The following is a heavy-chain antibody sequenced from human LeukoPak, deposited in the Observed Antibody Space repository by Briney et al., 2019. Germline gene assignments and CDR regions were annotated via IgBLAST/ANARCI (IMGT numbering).Heavy chain of an antibody. CDR1: GFTFSSYA. CDR3: ARSSMIVVVTPSLMDV. J-gene: IGHJ6*04. CDR2: ISYDGSNK. V-gene: IGHV3-30*04. D-gene: IGHD3-22*01. Sequence: GGSLRLSCAASGFTFSSYAMHWVRQAPGKGLEWVAVISYDGSNKYYADSVKGRFTISRDNSKNTLYLQMNSLRAEDTAVYYCARSSMIVVVTPSLMDVWGKGTTDTVSS.